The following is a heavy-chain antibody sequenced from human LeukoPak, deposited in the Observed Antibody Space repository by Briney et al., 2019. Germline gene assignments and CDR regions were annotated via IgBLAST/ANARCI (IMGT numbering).Heavy chain of an antibody. V-gene: IGHV3-7*03. J-gene: IGHJ4*02. D-gene: IGHD4-17*01. CDR1: GFTFSTYW. CDR3: AKGFGDNEAYFDY. CDR2: IKQDGGEK. Sequence: GGSLRLSCAASGFTFSTYWMTWVRQAPGKGLEWVANIKQDGGEKFYVDSVKGRFTISRDNAKNSLYLQMNSLRAEDTALYYCAKGFGDNEAYFDYWGQGTLVTVSS.